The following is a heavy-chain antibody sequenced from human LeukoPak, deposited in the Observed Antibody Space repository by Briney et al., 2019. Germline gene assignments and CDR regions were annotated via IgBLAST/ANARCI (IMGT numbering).Heavy chain of an antibody. J-gene: IGHJ4*01. V-gene: IGHV3-33*01. Sequence: PGGSLRLSCAASGFTFNSYGMHWVRQAPGKGLERVAVIWYEGSNKHYADSVRGRFTISRDNSKNMLYLQMNSLRAEDTAVYFCARGEYDILTGYIDHWGHGTLVTVSS. CDR2: IWYEGSNK. CDR1: GFTFNSYG. CDR3: ARGEYDILTGYIDH. D-gene: IGHD3-9*01.